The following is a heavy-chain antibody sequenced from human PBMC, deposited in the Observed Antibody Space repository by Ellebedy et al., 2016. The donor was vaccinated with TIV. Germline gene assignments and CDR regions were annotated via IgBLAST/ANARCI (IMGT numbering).Heavy chain of an antibody. Sequence: GGSLRLSXAASGFTFSRYDMHWVRQSTRKGLEWVASIDNASDTYYPGSVKGRFTISRENAKNSLYLQMNSLRVEDTAVYYCTRFEIISGGGYGMDVWGQGTTVTVSS. CDR2: IDNASDT. CDR1: GFTFSRYD. CDR3: TRFEIISGGGYGMDV. D-gene: IGHD3-16*01. V-gene: IGHV3-13*01. J-gene: IGHJ6*02.